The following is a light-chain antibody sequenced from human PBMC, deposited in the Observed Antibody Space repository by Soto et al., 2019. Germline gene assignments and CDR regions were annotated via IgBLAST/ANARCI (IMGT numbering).Light chain of an antibody. CDR2: DAS. J-gene: IGKJ5*01. Sequence: EIVLTQSPATLSLSPGERATLSCRASQSVSSYLAWYQQKPGQAPRLLIFDASNRATAIPARFSGSGSGTDFTLTISSLEPEDFAVYYCQQRSNWPPITFGQWTRLEIK. CDR3: QQRSNWPPIT. CDR1: QSVSSY. V-gene: IGKV3-11*01.